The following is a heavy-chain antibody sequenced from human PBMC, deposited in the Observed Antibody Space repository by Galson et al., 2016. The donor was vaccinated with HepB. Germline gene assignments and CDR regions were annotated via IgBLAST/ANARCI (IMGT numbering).Heavy chain of an antibody. Sequence: SLRLSCAASGFTFSNYWMTWVRQAPGKGLEWVANINQDGSEKLYVDSVRGRFTISRDNDKNSLYLQMNSLRAEDTAVYYCAEGAGWVSDYWGQGTLVTVSS. CDR1: GFTFSNYW. D-gene: IGHD1-26*01. V-gene: IGHV3-7*03. CDR2: INQDGSEK. CDR3: AEGAGWVSDY. J-gene: IGHJ4*02.